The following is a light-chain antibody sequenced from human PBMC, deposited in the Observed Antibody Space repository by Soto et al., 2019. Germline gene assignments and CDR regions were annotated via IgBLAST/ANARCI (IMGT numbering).Light chain of an antibody. CDR2: DVN. V-gene: IGLV2-11*01. CDR3: CSYAGGKTYV. Sequence: QSALTQPRSVSGSPGQSVTISCTGTSSDVGGSNYVSWYQQHPGKAPKLVIYDVNKRPSGVPDRFSGSKSGNTASLTISGLQAEDEADYYCCSYAGGKTYVFGTGTKVTVL. J-gene: IGLJ1*01. CDR1: SSDVGGSNY.